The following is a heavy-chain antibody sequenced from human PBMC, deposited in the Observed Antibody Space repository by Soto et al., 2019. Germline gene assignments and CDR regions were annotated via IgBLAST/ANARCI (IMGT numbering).Heavy chain of an antibody. V-gene: IGHV4-39*01. CDR3: ARQASLRDSGSYFWYYGLDV. D-gene: IGHD1-26*01. J-gene: IGHJ6*02. Sequence: QLQLQESGPGLVKPSETLSLTCTVSGGSISSSSYYWGWIRQPPGKGLEWIGSIYYSGSTFYNPSLKGRVTISGDTSKNQCSLKPSSVTAADTAVYYWARQASLRDSGSYFWYYGLDVWGQGTTVTVSS. CDR2: IYYSGST. CDR1: GGSISSSSYY.